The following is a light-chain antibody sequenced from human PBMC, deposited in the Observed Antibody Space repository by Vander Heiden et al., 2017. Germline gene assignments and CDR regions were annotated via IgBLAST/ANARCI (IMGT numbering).Light chain of an antibody. V-gene: IGKV1-5*03. CDR1: QSISSW. Sequence: DIQMPQSPSTLSASVGDRVTITCRASQSISSWLAWYQQKPGKTPKLLIYKASNLESGVPSRFSGSGSGTEFTLTISSLHPDDFATYYCQQYSSYSWTFGQGTKVEIK. CDR3: QQYSSYSWT. CDR2: KAS. J-gene: IGKJ1*01.